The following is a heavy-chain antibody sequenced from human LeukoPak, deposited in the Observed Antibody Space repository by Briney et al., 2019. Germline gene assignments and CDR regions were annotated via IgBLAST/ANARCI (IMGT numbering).Heavy chain of an antibody. D-gene: IGHD6-13*01. CDR2: VSNNGDST. CDR3: AGRGIAHS. CDR1: GFSFTGYW. J-gene: IGHJ5*02. V-gene: IGHV3-23*01. Sequence: GGSLRLSCAASGFSFTGYWMTWVRQAPGKGLECVSTVSNNGDSTYYADSVKGRFTISRDNSKNTLYLQMNSLRAEDTAVYYCAGRGIAHSWGQGTLVTVSS.